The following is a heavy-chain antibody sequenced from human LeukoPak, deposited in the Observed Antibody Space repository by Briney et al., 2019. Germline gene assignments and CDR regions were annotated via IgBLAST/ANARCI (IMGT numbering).Heavy chain of an antibody. V-gene: IGHV3-66*01. D-gene: IGHD2-2*01. Sequence: PGGSLRLSCAASGFTVSDNFMSWVRQAPGMGLEWVSVIYTGGTTYYANSVKGRFTISRDTSKSTLFLQMNSLRAEDTAVYYCARETRYCSSTSCQLDYWGQGTLVTVSS. CDR1: GFTVSDNF. CDR3: ARETRYCSSTSCQLDY. CDR2: IYTGGTT. J-gene: IGHJ4*02.